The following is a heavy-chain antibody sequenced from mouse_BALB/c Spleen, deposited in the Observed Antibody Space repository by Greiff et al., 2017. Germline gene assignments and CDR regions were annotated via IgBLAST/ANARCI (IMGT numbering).Heavy chain of an antibody. D-gene: IGHD2-1*01. V-gene: IGHV5-6-3*01. Sequence: EVKLVESGGGLVQPGGSLKLSCAASGFTFSSYGMSWVRQTPDKRLELVATINSNGGSTYYPDSVKGRFTISRDNAKNTLYLQMSSLKSEDTAMYYCARVYGNYYVDYWGQGTTLTVSS. CDR3: ARVYGNYYVDY. J-gene: IGHJ2*01. CDR2: INSNGGST. CDR1: GFTFSSYG.